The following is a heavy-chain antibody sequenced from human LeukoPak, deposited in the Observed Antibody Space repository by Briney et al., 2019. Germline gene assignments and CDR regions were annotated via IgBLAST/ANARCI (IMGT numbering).Heavy chain of an antibody. Sequence: ASVKASCKASGYTFTSYDINWVRQATGQGLEWMGWMNPNSGNTGYAQKFQGGVTMTRNTSISTAYMELSSLRSEDTAVYYCARGLVVVPAALDYWGQGTLVTVSS. CDR3: ARGLVVVPAALDY. CDR1: GYTFTSYD. CDR2: MNPNSGNT. V-gene: IGHV1-8*01. D-gene: IGHD2-2*01. J-gene: IGHJ4*02.